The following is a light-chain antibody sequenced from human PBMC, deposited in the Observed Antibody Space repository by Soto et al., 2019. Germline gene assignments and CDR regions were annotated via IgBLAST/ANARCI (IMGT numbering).Light chain of an antibody. J-gene: IGLJ1*01. CDR3: CSFARSRIL. V-gene: IGLV2-23*02. Sequence: QSALTQPASVSGSPGQSITISCTGTSSDVGSYNLVSWYQQHPGKAPKFMIYEVSERPAGVSNRFSGSKSGNTASLTISGLQAEDEADYYCCSFARSRILFGTGTKLTVL. CDR2: EVS. CDR1: SSDVGSYNL.